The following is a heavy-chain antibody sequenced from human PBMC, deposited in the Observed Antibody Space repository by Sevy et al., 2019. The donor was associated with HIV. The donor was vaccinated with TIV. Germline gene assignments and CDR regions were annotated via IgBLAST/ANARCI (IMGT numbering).Heavy chain of an antibody. D-gene: IGHD6-19*01. CDR1: GGSVSSGSYY. V-gene: IGHV4-61*01. CDR3: ARGSGLKLFDY. Sequence: SETLSLTCTVSGGSVSSGSYYWSWIRQPPGKGLEWIGYIYYSGSTNYNPSLKSRVTISVDTSKNQFSLKLSSVTAADTAVYYCARGSGLKLFDYWGQGTLVTVSS. J-gene: IGHJ4*02. CDR2: IYYSGST.